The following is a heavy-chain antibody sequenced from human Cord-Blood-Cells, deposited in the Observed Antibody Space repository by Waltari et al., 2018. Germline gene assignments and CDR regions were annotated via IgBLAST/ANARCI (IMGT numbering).Heavy chain of an antibody. V-gene: IGHV1-18*01. Sequence: QVQLVQSGAEVKKTGDSAKVSCKASGYTFTSYGISWVRQAPGQGLEWMGWISAYNGNTNYAKKLQGRVTMTTDTSTSTAYMELRSLRSDDTAVYYCARVIGAIIEPPPPYDLGWEFDYWGQGTLVTFSS. J-gene: IGHJ4*02. CDR2: ISAYNGNT. CDR3: ARVIGAIIEPPPPYDLGWEFDY. D-gene: IGHD1-26*01. CDR1: GYTFTSYG.